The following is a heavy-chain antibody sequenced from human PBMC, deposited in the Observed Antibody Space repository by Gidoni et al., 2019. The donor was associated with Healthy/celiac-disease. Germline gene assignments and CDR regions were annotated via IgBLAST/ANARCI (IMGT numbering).Heavy chain of an antibody. V-gene: IGHV3-23*01. D-gene: IGHD2-21*02. J-gene: IGHJ4*02. CDR2: ISGSGGST. CDR3: AILGGDSRFDY. CDR1: GLPFSRYA. Sequence: EVQLLESGGGLVQPEGSLRLSCAASGLPFSRYAMRWVRQAPGKGLEWVSAISGSGGSTYYADSVTGRFTISRDNSKNTLYLQMNSLRAEDTAVYYCAILGGDSRFDYWGQGTLVTVSS.